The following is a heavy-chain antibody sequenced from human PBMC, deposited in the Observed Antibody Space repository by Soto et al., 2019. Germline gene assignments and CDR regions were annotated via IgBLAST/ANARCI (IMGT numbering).Heavy chain of an antibody. Sequence: QVQLVQSGAEVKKPGASVKVSCKASGYTFTGYYMHWVRQAPGQGLEWMGWINPNSGGTKYAQKFQGRVTMTRDTSISTAYMVLSRLRSDDTVVYYCAARSVVVPAADYYYYYGMDVWGQGNTVTVSS. D-gene: IGHD2-2*01. CDR1: GYTFTGYY. V-gene: IGHV1-2*02. CDR3: AARSVVVPAADYYYYYGMDV. J-gene: IGHJ6*02. CDR2: INPNSGGT.